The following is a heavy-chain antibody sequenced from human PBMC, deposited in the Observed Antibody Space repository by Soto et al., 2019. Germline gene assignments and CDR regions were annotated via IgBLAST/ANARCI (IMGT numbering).Heavy chain of an antibody. V-gene: IGHV4-39*01. D-gene: IGHD4-17*01. J-gene: IGHJ3*02. Sequence: SETLSLTCTVSGGSISSSSYYWGWIRQPPGKGLEWIGSIYYSGSTYYNPSLKSQVTISVDTSKNQFSLKLSSVTAADTAVYYCARWVNYGDYEKSVPPKRVPGNAFDIWGQGTMVTVSS. CDR3: ARWVNYGDYEKSVPPKRVPGNAFDI. CDR1: GGSISSSSYY. CDR2: IYYSGST.